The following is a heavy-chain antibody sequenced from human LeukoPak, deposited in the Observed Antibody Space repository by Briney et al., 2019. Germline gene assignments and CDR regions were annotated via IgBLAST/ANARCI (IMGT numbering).Heavy chain of an antibody. J-gene: IGHJ4*02. CDR3: ARISYYYDSSGLLDY. Sequence: ASVKVSCKASGGTFSSYGISWVRQAPGQGLEWMGWISAYNGNTNYAQKLQGRVTMTTDTSTSTAYMELRSLRSDDTAVYYCARISYYYDSSGLLDYWGQGTLVTVSS. CDR1: GGTFSSYG. CDR2: ISAYNGNT. D-gene: IGHD3-22*01. V-gene: IGHV1-18*01.